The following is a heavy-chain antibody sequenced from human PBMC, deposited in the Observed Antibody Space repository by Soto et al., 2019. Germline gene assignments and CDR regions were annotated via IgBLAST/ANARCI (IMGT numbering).Heavy chain of an antibody. CDR2: ISTYNGNT. Sequence: QVQLVQSGAEVKKPGASVKVSCKASGYTFTTYAISWVRQAPGQGLEWMGRISTYNGNTKYAQKLQGRVTMTTDTSTSTAYMELRSLRSDDTAVYYCARDPQYSTSSQVFASWGQGTLVTVSS. V-gene: IGHV1-18*01. J-gene: IGHJ4*02. D-gene: IGHD6-6*01. CDR1: GYTFTTYA. CDR3: ARDPQYSTSSQVFAS.